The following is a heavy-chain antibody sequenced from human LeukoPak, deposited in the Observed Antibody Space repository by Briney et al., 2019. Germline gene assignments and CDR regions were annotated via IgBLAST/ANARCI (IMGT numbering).Heavy chain of an antibody. CDR1: GGSFSGYY. D-gene: IGHD2-21*01. J-gene: IGHJ4*02. V-gene: IGHV4-34*01. CDR2: INHSGST. CDR3: ARGSIPFGY. Sequence: SETLSLTCAVYGGSFSGYYWSWIRQPPGKGLEGSGEINHSGSTNYNPSLKSPVTISVDTSKNQFSLKLSSVTAADTAVYYCARGSIPFGYWGQGTLVTVSS.